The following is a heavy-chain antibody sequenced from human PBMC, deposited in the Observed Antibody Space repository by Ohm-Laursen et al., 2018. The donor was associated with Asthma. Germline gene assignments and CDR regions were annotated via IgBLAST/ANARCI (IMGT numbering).Heavy chain of an antibody. V-gene: IGHV3-21*01. CDR2: ISSSSSYI. D-gene: IGHD3-3*01. CDR3: ASSSGYYDFWSGYLDYCYYGMDV. CDR1: GFTFSSYS. J-gene: IGHJ6*02. Sequence: GSLRLSCSASGFTFSSYSMNWVRQAPGKGLEWVSSISSSSSYIYYADSVKGRFTISRDNAKNSLYLQMNSLRAEDTAVYYCASSSGYYDFWSGYLDYCYYGMDVWGQGTTVTVSS.